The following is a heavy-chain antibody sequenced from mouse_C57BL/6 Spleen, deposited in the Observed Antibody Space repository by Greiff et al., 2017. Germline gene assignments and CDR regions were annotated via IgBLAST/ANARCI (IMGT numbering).Heavy chain of an antibody. CDR2: INPYNGGT. CDR1: GYTFTDYY. Sequence: EVQVVESGPVLVKPGASVKMSCKASGYTFTDYYMNWVKQSHGKSLEWIGVINPYNGGTSYNQKFKGKATLTVDKSSSTAYMELNSLTSEDSAVYYCASSSGLTGSYFDYWGQGTTLTVSS. CDR3: ASSSGLTGSYFDY. J-gene: IGHJ2*01. D-gene: IGHD4-1*01. V-gene: IGHV1-19*01.